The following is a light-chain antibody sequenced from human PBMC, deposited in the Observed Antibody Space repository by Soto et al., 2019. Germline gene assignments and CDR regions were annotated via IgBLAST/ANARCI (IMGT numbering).Light chain of an antibody. Sequence: ILMTQSPATLSVSPGERATISCRASQGVSNNLAWYQQKPGKAPRLLIYDASTRDTGIPSRCCGSGCGTEFTLTISGLQYEDFEVSYCHQYNNWPPWTFGQGTKVEIK. CDR2: DAS. CDR3: HQYNNWPPWT. CDR1: QGVSNN. V-gene: IGKV3-15*01. J-gene: IGKJ1*01.